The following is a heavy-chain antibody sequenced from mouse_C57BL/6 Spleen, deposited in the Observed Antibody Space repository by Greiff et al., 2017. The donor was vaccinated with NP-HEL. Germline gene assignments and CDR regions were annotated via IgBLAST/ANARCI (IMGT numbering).Heavy chain of an antibody. CDR2: INPNNGGT. CDR1: GYTFTDYY. Sequence: EVQLQQSGPELVKPGASVKISCKASGYTFTDYYMNWVKQSHGKSLEWIGDINPNNGGTSYNQKFKGKATLTVDKSSSTAYMELRSLTSEDSAVYYCARLRVYSNYGFDYWGQGTTLTVSS. D-gene: IGHD2-5*01. V-gene: IGHV1-26*01. J-gene: IGHJ2*01. CDR3: ARLRVYSNYGFDY.